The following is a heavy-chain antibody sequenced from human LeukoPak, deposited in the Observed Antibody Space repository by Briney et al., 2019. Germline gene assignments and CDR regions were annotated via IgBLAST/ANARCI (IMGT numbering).Heavy chain of an antibody. J-gene: IGHJ4*02. Sequence: GGSLRLSWVAPGFTCRTYWMSWVRQAPGKGLEWVANLKQDGSVKHYVDSVKGRFTISRDNAKNSLYLQMTNLRAEDTAVYYCATSADSPGNSWGQGTLITVSS. V-gene: IGHV3-7*01. CDR2: LKQDGSVK. D-gene: IGHD4-23*01. CDR1: GFTCRTYW. CDR3: ATSADSPGNS.